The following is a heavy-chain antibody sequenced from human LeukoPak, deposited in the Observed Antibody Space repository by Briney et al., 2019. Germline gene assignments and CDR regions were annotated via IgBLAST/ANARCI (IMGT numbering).Heavy chain of an antibody. J-gene: IGHJ3*02. CDR1: GGSVSSGSYY. CDR3: AREAYYYDSSGYWDAFDI. V-gene: IGHV4-61*02. CDR2: ISPSGSP. Sequence: SETLSLTCTVSGGSVSSGSYYWSWIRQPAGKGLEWMGRISPSGSPRYNPSLKSRVTISVDTSKNQFSLKLSSVTAADTAVYHCAREAYYYDSSGYWDAFDIWGQGTMVTVSS. D-gene: IGHD3-22*01.